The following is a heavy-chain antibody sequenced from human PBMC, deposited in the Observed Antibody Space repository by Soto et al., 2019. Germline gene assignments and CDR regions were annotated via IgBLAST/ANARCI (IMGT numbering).Heavy chain of an antibody. CDR1: GGAFSGYY. Sequence: SETLSLTCAVYGGAFSGYYWSWIRQPPGKGLEWIGEINHSGSTNYNPSLKSRVPISVDTSKTQFSLKLSSVPAADTAVYYCARDRRLITMVRGVSLWFDPWAQGTLVTVSS. V-gene: IGHV4-34*01. J-gene: IGHJ5*02. CDR2: INHSGST. D-gene: IGHD3-10*01. CDR3: ARDRRLITMVRGVSLWFDP.